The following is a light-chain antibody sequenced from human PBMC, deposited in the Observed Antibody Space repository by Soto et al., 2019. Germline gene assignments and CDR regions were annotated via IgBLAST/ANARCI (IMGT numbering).Light chain of an antibody. CDR3: LQRTRSRPT. J-gene: IGKJ4*01. Sequence: EIVLSQSPATLSLSPGERASLSCRASQSISVYLAWYQQKPGQPPRLLIYDASNRATGIPARFSGSGSGTDFTLSISSVAPEDFGVFYCLQRTRSRPTFCGRTKVET. CDR2: DAS. CDR1: QSISVY. V-gene: IGKV3-11*01.